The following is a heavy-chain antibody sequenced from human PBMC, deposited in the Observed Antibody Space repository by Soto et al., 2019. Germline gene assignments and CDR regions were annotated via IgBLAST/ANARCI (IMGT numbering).Heavy chain of an antibody. V-gene: IGHV1-69*06. Sequence: QVQLVQSGAEVKKPGSSVKVSCKPLGGPFTDYAFSGFGRPPDQGLRWMGGIIPIFGSVNVAQEFQGRVTITADKSTSTAYMELSSLRSEDTAVYYCARDQMGTILGGMDVWGQGTTVTVSS. CDR1: GGPFTDYA. CDR2: IIPIFGSV. J-gene: IGHJ6*02. CDR3: ARDQMGTILGGMDV. D-gene: IGHD7-27*01.